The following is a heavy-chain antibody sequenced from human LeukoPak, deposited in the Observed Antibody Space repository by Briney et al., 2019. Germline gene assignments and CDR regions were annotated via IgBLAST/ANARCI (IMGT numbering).Heavy chain of an antibody. CDR1: GGSISSNY. CDR2: ISYSGST. D-gene: IGHD2-8*01. CDR3: ARVYCANGVCYYFDY. J-gene: IGHJ4*02. V-gene: IGHV4-59*12. Sequence: SETLSLTCTVSGGSISSNYWSWIRQPPGKGLEWIGHISYSGSTNYNPSLKSRVTVLVDTSKNQFSLKLSSVTAADTAVYYCARVYCANGVCYYFDYWGQGTLVTVSS.